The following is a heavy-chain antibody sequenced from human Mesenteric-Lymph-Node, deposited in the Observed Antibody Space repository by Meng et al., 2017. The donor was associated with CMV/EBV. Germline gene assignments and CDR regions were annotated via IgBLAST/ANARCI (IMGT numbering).Heavy chain of an antibody. Sequence: SVKVSCKASGGTFSSYAISWVRQAPGQGLEWMGGIIPIFGTANYAQKFQGRVTITTDESTSTAYMELSSLRSEDTAVYYCARDQEDSSGYYYPYYYYGMDVWGQGTTVTVSS. V-gene: IGHV1-69*05. J-gene: IGHJ6*02. D-gene: IGHD3-22*01. CDR3: ARDQEDSSGYYYPYYYYGMDV. CDR2: IIPIFGTA. CDR1: GGTFSSYA.